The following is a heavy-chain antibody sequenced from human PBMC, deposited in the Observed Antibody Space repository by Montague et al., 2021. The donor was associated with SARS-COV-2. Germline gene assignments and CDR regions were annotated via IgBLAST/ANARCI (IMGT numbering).Heavy chain of an antibody. Sequence: PALVKPTQTLTLTCTFSGFSLSTSGVGVGWIRQPPGKALEWLALIYWDDDKRYSQSLTSRLTITKDTSKNQVVLTMTNMDPVDTATYYCAHRRGLLLSDAFDIWGQGTMVTVSS. CDR1: GFSLSTSGVG. D-gene: IGHD1-26*01. CDR2: IYWDDDK. CDR3: AHRRGLLLSDAFDI. V-gene: IGHV2-5*02. J-gene: IGHJ3*02.